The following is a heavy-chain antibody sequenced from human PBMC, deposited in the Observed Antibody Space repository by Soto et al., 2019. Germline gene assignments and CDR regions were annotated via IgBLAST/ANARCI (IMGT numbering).Heavy chain of an antibody. V-gene: IGHV3-23*01. Sequence: EVQLLESGGGLVQPGGSLRLSCAASGFTFSSYAMSWVRQAPGKGLEWVSAISGSGGSTYYADSVKGRFTISRDNSKNSLELQMNSPRAEDTAVYYCAKVVAAALDYWGQGTLVTVSS. CDR1: GFTFSSYA. CDR3: AKVVAAALDY. CDR2: ISGSGGST. D-gene: IGHD6-13*01. J-gene: IGHJ4*02.